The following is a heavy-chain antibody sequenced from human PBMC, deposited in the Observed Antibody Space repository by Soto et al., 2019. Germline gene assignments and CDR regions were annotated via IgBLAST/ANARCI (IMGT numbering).Heavy chain of an antibody. CDR2: IIPIFGTA. J-gene: IGHJ6*02. Sequence: ASVKVSCKASGGTFSSYAISWVRQAPGQGLEWMGGIIPIFGTANYAQKFQGRVTITADESTSTAYMELSSLRSEDTAVYYCARGAYCSGGSCYFSDYYYYYGMDVWGQGTTVTVSS. CDR1: GGTFSSYA. D-gene: IGHD2-15*01. CDR3: ARGAYCSGGSCYFSDYYYYYGMDV. V-gene: IGHV1-69*13.